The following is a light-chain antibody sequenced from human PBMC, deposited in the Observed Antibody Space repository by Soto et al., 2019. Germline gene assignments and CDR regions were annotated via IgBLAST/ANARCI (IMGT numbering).Light chain of an antibody. Sequence: LTQPASVSGSPGQSITISCTGTSSDVGIYDLVSWYQQLPGKAPKLMIFEVNKRPSGVSNRFSGSKSGNTASLTISGLQAEDEADYYCCSYAGTTTPAVFGGGTQLTVL. CDR2: EVN. CDR1: SSDVGIYDL. CDR3: CSYAGTTTPAV. V-gene: IGLV2-23*02. J-gene: IGLJ7*01.